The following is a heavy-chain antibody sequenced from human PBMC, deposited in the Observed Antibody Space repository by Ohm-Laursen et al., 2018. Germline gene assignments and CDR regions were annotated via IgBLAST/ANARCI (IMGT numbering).Heavy chain of an antibody. J-gene: IGHJ4*02. V-gene: IGHV4-4*07. Sequence: SETLSLTCTVSGGSISSYYWSWIRQPAGKGLEWIGRIYTSGSTNYNPSFKSRVTMSVDTSKNQFSLKLSSVTAADTAVYYCARDGDYGDFEYFDYWGQGTLVTVSS. D-gene: IGHD4-17*01. CDR3: ARDGDYGDFEYFDY. CDR1: GGSISSYY. CDR2: IYTSGST.